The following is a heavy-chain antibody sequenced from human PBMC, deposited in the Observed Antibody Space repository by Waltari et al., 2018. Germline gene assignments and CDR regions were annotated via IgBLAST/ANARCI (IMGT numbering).Heavy chain of an antibody. CDR3: ARGPSLGYYYYMDV. CDR2: SIPSFCKA. CDR1: GGTFSSYA. J-gene: IGHJ6*03. D-gene: IGHD7-27*01. V-gene: IGHV1-69*14. Sequence: QVQLVQSGAEVKKPGSSVKVSCRASGGTFSSYAISWVRQAPGKGLGWMGGSIPSFCKANYAQRCQGRVTVTADKSPSTAYMGLSSLRSEETAVDYGARGPSLGYYYYMDVWGKGTTVTVSS.